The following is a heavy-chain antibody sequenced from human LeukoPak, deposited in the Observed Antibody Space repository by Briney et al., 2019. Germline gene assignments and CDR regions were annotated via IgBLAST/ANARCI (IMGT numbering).Heavy chain of an antibody. CDR3: ASRAGKPGNTPWCFDY. Sequence: GSLRLSCAASGFTFSNYWMAWVRQAPGKGPEWVANIKQDGSERNYVDSVKGRFTIARDNTKNSLYLQMTSLRGEDTAVYYCASRAGKPGNTPWCFDYWGQGALVTVSS. V-gene: IGHV3-7*01. CDR1: GFTFSNYW. D-gene: IGHD1-7*01. CDR2: IKQDGSER. J-gene: IGHJ4*02.